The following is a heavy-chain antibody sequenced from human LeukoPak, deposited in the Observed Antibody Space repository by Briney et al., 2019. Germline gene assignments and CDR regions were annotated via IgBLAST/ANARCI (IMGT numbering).Heavy chain of an antibody. CDR3: ARDGPHYYYYDSSGYYF. J-gene: IGHJ4*02. Sequence: GGSLRLSCAASGFTSSSYWMSWVRQAPGKGLEWVANIKQDGSEKYYVDSVKGRFTISRDNAKNSLYLQMNSLRAQDTAVYYCARDGPHYYYYDSSGYYFGGQGTLVTVSS. D-gene: IGHD3-22*01. V-gene: IGHV3-7*01. CDR1: GFTSSSYW. CDR2: IKQDGSEK.